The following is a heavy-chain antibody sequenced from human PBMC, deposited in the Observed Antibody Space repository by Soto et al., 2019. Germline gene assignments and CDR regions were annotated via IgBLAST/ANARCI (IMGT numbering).Heavy chain of an antibody. V-gene: IGHV3-30*18. CDR2: ISYDGSNK. J-gene: IGHJ6*02. Sequence: GGSLRLSCAASGFTFSNYAMHWVRQAPGKGLEWVAVISYDGSNKYYADSVKGRFTISRDNSKNTLYLQMNSLRAEDTAVYYCAKVGGTYYDFWSGYYFNYYYYGMDVWGQGTTVTV. CDR3: AKVGGTYYDFWSGYYFNYYYYGMDV. CDR1: GFTFSNYA. D-gene: IGHD3-3*01.